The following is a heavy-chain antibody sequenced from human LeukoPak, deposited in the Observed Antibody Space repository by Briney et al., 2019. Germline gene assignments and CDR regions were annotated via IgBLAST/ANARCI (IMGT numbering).Heavy chain of an antibody. J-gene: IGHJ6*03. Sequence: TSETRSLTCAVYGRSFSGYYWSWIRHPPGKGLEWIGEINHSGSSNYHLSLKSQVTISVDTSKNQFSLKMSSVTAADTAVYYCARERRVVVPAVGARYYYYYMDVWGQGTTVTVSS. CDR3: ARERRVVVPAVGARYYYYYMDV. CDR1: GRSFSGYY. CDR2: INHSGSS. V-gene: IGHV4-34*01. D-gene: IGHD2-2*01.